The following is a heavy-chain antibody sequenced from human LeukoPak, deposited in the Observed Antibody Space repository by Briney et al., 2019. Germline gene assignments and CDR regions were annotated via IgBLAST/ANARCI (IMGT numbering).Heavy chain of an antibody. V-gene: IGHV3-49*04. Sequence: GGSLRLSCTGSGFTFGDYAMSWVRQAPGKGLEWVAFVRGKAYGGTPEYAASVKGRFTISRDDSKNIAYVQMNSLRTEDTAVYYCTRTPSAAAPFDYWGQGSLVTVSS. J-gene: IGHJ4*02. CDR2: VRGKAYGGTP. CDR1: GFTFGDYA. CDR3: TRTPSAAAPFDY. D-gene: IGHD2-2*01.